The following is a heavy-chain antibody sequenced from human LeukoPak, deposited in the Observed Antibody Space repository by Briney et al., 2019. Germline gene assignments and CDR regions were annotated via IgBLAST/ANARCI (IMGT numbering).Heavy chain of an antibody. CDR1: GGSISNYY. CDR2: INYNGRT. Sequence: PSETLSLTCIVSGGSISNYYWSWIRQPPGKGLEWIGYINYNGRTNYNPSLKSRVSISLDTTNKEVSLRLDSVTAADTAVYYCARSPSGDYGGYFDYWGLGALVTVSS. CDR3: ARSPSGDYGGYFDY. D-gene: IGHD4-17*01. J-gene: IGHJ4*02. V-gene: IGHV4-59*01.